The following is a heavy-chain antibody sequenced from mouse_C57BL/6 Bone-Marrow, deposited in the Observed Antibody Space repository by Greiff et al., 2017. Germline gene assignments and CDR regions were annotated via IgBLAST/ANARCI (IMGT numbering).Heavy chain of an antibody. CDR2: ISDGGSYT. CDR3: ARELGRWYFDV. D-gene: IGHD4-1*01. CDR1: GFTFSGYA. Sequence: VQLQQSGGGLVKPGGSLKISCAASGFTFSGYAMSWVRQTPEKRLEWVATISDGGSYTYYPDNVKGRFTISRDNAKNNLYLQMSHLKSEDTAMYYCARELGRWYFDVWGTGTTVTVSS. J-gene: IGHJ1*03. V-gene: IGHV5-4*01.